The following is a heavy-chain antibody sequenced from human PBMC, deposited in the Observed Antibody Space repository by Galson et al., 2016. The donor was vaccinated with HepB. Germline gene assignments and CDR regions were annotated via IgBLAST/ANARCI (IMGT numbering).Heavy chain of an antibody. CDR2: IYYSGYT. J-gene: IGHJ4*02. D-gene: IGHD3-22*01. Sequence: TLSLTCTVSGGSISSGGYYWSWIRQHPGKGLEWNGNIYYSGYTYYNPSLKSRVTISVDTSKNQFSLKPSSVTAADTAVYYCARGTPSYFYDSSGNLDYWGQGTLVTVSS. V-gene: IGHV4-31*03. CDR1: GGSISSGGYY. CDR3: ARGTPSYFYDSSGNLDY.